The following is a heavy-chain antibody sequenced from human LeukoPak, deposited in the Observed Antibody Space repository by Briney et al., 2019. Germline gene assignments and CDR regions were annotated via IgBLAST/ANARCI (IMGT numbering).Heavy chain of an antibody. J-gene: IGHJ2*01. CDR1: GFTFSSYS. CDR2: ISSSSSYI. Sequence: GGSLRLSCAASGFTFSSYSMNWVRQAPGKGLEWVSSISSSSSYIYHADSVKGRFTISRDNAKNSLYLQMNSLRAEDTAVYYCARDLPYGDWYFDLWGRGTLVTVSS. V-gene: IGHV3-21*01. CDR3: ARDLPYGDWYFDL. D-gene: IGHD4-17*01.